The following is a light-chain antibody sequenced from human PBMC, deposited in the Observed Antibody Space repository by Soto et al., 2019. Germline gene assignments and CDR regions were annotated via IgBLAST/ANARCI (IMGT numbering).Light chain of an antibody. CDR3: KQYNSYWT. J-gene: IGKJ1*01. CDR2: RAS. V-gene: IGKV1-5*03. Sequence: DLQMTQSPSTLSGSLGDRVTITCRASQTISSWLAWYQQKPAKAPQLLIYRASSLESGVQSRFSGSGSGTEFTLTIRSLQPDDFATYYRKQYNSYWTFGQGTKVDIK. CDR1: QTISSW.